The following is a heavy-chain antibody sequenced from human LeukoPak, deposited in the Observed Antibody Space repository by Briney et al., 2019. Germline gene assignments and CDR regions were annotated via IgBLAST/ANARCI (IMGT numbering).Heavy chain of an antibody. V-gene: IGHV4-59*01. J-gene: IGHJ6*03. CDR1: ADSITMYY. CDR2: VDHTGST. Sequence: PSETLSLTCSVSADSITMYYWTWIRQPPGKGLEWIGYVDHTGSTNFNPSLNGRVSISRDTTKNLFSLRLRSVTAADTAVYFCARGRVSSSTWYSTYYYYFYMDLWGKGTTVTVSS. CDR3: ARGRVSSSTWYSTYYYYFYMDL. D-gene: IGHD6-13*01.